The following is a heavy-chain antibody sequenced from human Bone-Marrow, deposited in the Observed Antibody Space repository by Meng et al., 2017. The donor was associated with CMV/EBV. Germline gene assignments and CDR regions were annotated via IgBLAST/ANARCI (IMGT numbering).Heavy chain of an antibody. Sequence: LKLLWAASGFTFSCYWMSWVRQAPGKGLEWVANIKQDGSEKYYVDSVKGRFTISRDNAKNSLYLQMNSLRAEDTAVYYCAREIVVENSYGMDVWGQGTTVTVSS. CDR2: IKQDGSEK. D-gene: IGHD2-15*01. J-gene: IGHJ6*02. V-gene: IGHV3-7*01. CDR3: AREIVVENSYGMDV. CDR1: GFTFSCYW.